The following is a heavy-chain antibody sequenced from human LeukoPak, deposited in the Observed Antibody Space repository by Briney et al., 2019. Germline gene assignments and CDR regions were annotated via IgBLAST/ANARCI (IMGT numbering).Heavy chain of an antibody. Sequence: PGRSLRLSCAASGFTFSSYAMHWVRQAPGKGLEGVAVISYDGSNKYYADSVKGRFTISRDNSKNTLYLQMNSLRAEDTAVYYCARGGACTTGVCYYYYGMDVWGPGTTVTVSS. V-gene: IGHV3-30-3*01. CDR3: ARGGACTTGVCYYYYGMDV. D-gene: IGHD2-8*01. CDR2: ISYDGSNK. CDR1: GFTFSSYA. J-gene: IGHJ6*02.